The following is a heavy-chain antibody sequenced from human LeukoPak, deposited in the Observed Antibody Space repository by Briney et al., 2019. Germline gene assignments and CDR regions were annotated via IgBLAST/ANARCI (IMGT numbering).Heavy chain of an antibody. Sequence: GESLKISCKGSGYNFATYWIGWVRQMPGKGLDWMGIIYVDDSDTRYSPSFQGQVAISVDKSISTAYLQWSSLKASDTAMYYCARRAYSYEKQEYYFDYWGQGTLVTVSS. V-gene: IGHV5-51*01. CDR2: IYVDDSDT. CDR3: ARRAYSYEKQEYYFDY. D-gene: IGHD5-18*01. J-gene: IGHJ4*02. CDR1: GYNFATYW.